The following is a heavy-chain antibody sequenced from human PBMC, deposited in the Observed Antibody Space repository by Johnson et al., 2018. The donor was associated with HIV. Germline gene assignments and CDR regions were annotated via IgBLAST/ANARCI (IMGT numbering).Heavy chain of an antibody. CDR2: IYSGGST. V-gene: IGHV3-66*03. J-gene: IGHJ3*02. CDR1: GFTVSSNY. D-gene: IGHD3-10*01. Sequence: VQLVESGGGLIQPGGSLRLSCAASGFTVSSNYMSWVRQAPGKGLEWVSVIYSGGSTYYADSVKGRFTISRGNSKTTLYLQMNSLRAEYTAIYYCARDSGEQLRYAFDIWGQGTMVTVSS. CDR3: ARDSGEQLRYAFDI.